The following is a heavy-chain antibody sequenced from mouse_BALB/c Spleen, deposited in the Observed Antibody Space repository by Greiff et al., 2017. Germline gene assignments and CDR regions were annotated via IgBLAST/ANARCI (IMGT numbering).Heavy chain of an antibody. D-gene: IGHD2-1*01. CDR2: ISSGGGST. CDR3: ARLPPVYYGNYTCAY. Sequence: EVQRVESGGGLVKPGGSLKLSCAASGFAFSSYDMSWVRQTPEKRLEWVAYISSGGGSTYYPDTVKGRFTISRDNAKNTLYLQMSSLKSEDTAMYYCARLPPVYYGNYTCAYGGQGTLVTVSA. J-gene: IGHJ3*01. V-gene: IGHV5-12-1*01. CDR1: GFAFSSYD.